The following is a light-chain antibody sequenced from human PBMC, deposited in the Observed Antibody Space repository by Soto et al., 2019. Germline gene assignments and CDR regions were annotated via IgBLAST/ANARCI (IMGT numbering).Light chain of an antibody. CDR2: DAS. Sequence: EIVLTQSPATLYLSPGDRATLSCRASQSVSSYLAWYQQKPGQAPRLLIYDASNRATGIPDRFSGSGSGTDFTLTISRLEPEDFAVYYCQQYGSSGTFGQGTKVDIK. J-gene: IGKJ1*01. CDR1: QSVSSY. CDR3: QQYGSSGT. V-gene: IGKV3-20*01.